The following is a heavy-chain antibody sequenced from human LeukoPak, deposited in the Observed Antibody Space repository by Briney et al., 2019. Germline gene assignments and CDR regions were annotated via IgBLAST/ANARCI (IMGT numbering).Heavy chain of an antibody. V-gene: IGHV3-23*01. CDR1: GFTFSSYA. D-gene: IGHD4-11*01. J-gene: IGHJ4*02. CDR3: AKDLDYTTYAYYFDY. CDR2: IGAGGTFT. Sequence: GGSLRLSCTASGFTFSSYAMNWVRQAPGKGLEWVSGIGAGGTFTYYADSVKGRFTIFRDNSRNTLYLQMNSLRADDTAVYYCAKDLDYTTYAYYFDYWGQGTLVTVSS.